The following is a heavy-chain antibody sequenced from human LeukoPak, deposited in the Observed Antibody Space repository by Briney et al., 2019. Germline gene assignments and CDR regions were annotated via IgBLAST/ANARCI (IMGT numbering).Heavy chain of an antibody. CDR2: IIPAFGTA. V-gene: IGHV1-69*05. J-gene: IGHJ6*04. D-gene: IGHD1-1*01. CDR3: ARDQELEAFMDV. CDR1: GGTFSNSA. Sequence: SVKVSCKASGGTFSNSANSWVRQAPGQGLEWMGGIIPAFGTANYAQKFRGRVTITTDESTSTVYMELSSLRSEDTAVFYCARDQELEAFMDVWGRGTTVTVSS.